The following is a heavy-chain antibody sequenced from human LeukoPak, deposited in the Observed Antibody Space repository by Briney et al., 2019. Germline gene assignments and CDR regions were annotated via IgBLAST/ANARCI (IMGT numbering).Heavy chain of an antibody. V-gene: IGHV3-73*01. J-gene: IGHJ3*02. D-gene: IGHD3-22*01. Sequence: GGSLKLSCAASGFTFSGSAMHWVRQASGKGLEWVGRIRSKANSYATAYAASVKGRFTISRDESKNTAYLQMNSLKTEDTAVYYCNYYYYDSSGEDFDIWGQGTMVTVSS. CDR1: GFTFSGSA. CDR3: NYYYYDSSGEDFDI. CDR2: IRSKANSYAT.